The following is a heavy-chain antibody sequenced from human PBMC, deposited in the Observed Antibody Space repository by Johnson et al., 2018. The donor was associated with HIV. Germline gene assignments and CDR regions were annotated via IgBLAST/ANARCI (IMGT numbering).Heavy chain of an antibody. CDR3: VSVAGLFAPFDI. CDR2: VSYDGNNR. D-gene: IGHD6-19*01. V-gene: IGHV3-30*03. J-gene: IGHJ3*02. CDR1: GFTFSNYG. Sequence: QVQLVESGGGVVQPGRSLRLSCAASGFTFSNYGMHWVRQAPGKGLEWVAVVSYDGNNRNYADSVRGRFTISRDNSKNTLYLQMNSLRAEDTAVYYVVSVAGLFAPFDIWGQGTMVTVSS.